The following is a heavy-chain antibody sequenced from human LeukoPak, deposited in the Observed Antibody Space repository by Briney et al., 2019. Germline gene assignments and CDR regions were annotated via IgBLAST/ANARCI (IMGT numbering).Heavy chain of an antibody. CDR2: IYYSGST. Sequence: SETLSLTCTVSGGSISSYYWSWIRQPPGKGLEWIGYIYYSGSTNYNPSLKSRVTISVDTSKNQFSLKRSSVTAADTAVYYCARDPRVGYFDYWGQGTLVTVSS. CDR3: ARDPRVGYFDY. J-gene: IGHJ4*02. V-gene: IGHV4-59*01. CDR1: GGSISSYY.